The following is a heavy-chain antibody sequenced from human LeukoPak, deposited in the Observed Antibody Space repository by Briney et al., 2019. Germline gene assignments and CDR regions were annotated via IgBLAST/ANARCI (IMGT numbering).Heavy chain of an antibody. J-gene: IGHJ4*02. CDR1: GFTFSDYY. V-gene: IGHV3-11*04. CDR2: ISSSGSTI. D-gene: IGHD3-22*01. CDR3: AREDYYDSSGPFDY. Sequence: PGGSLRLSCAASGFTFSDYYMSWIRQAPGKGLEWVSYISSSGSTIYYADSVKGRFTISRDNSKNTLYLQMNSLRAEDTAVDYCAREDYYDSSGPFDYWGQGTLVTVSS.